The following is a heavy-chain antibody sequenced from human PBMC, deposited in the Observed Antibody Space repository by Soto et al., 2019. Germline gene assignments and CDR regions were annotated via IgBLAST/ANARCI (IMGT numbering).Heavy chain of an antibody. CDR3: ARAGSGQWFGELLSYYYYYGMDV. CDR2: ISYDGSNK. CDR1: GFTFSSYA. D-gene: IGHD3-10*01. Sequence: QVQLVESGGGVVQPERSLRLSCAASGFTFSSYAMHWVRQAPGKGLEWVAVISYDGSNKYYADSVKGRFTISRDNSKNTLYLQMNSLRAEDTAVYYCARAGSGQWFGELLSYYYYYGMDVWGQGTTVTVSS. V-gene: IGHV3-30-3*01. J-gene: IGHJ6*02.